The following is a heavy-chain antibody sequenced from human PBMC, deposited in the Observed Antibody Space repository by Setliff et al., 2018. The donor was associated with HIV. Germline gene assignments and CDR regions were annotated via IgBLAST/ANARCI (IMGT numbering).Heavy chain of an antibody. J-gene: IGHJ4*02. V-gene: IGHV1-69*13. CDR1: GGTFNNYA. Sequence: SVKVSCKASGGTFNNYAISWVRQAPGQGLEWVGGIIPLSGTTNYALKFQGRVTMTANESTNTAHMELSSLRSADTAMYYCATVFYYDSESFSLDYWGQGMLVTVSS. CDR3: ATVFYYDSESFSLDY. CDR2: IIPLSGTT. D-gene: IGHD3-10*01.